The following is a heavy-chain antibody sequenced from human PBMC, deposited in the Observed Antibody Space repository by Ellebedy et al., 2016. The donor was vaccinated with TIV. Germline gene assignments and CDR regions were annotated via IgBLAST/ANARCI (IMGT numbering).Heavy chain of an antibody. V-gene: IGHV3-23*01. CDR2: ISGSDGST. J-gene: IGHJ1*01. CDR1: GFTFSSYW. Sequence: GESLKISXAASGFTFSSYWMHWVRQAPGKGLEWVSTISGSDGSTYYADSVKGRFTISRDNSKNTLYLQMNSLRAEDTAVYYCAKDRVVRGVMGGFQHWGQG. D-gene: IGHD3-10*01. CDR3: AKDRVVRGVMGGFQH.